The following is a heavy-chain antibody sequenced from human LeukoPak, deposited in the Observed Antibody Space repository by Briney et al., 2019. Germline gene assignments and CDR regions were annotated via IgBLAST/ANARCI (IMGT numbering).Heavy chain of an antibody. Sequence: SVKVSCKASGGTFSSYAISWVRQAPGQGLEWMGGIIPIFGTANYAQKFQGRVTITADESTSTAYMELSSLRSEDTAVYYCGRKLFEYYDILTGYYYFDYWGQGTLVTVSS. CDR1: GGTFSSYA. CDR2: IIPIFGTA. CDR3: GRKLFEYYDILTGYYYFDY. J-gene: IGHJ4*02. V-gene: IGHV1-69*13. D-gene: IGHD3-9*01.